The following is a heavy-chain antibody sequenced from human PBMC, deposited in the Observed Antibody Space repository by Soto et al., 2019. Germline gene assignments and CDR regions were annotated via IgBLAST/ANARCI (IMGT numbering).Heavy chain of an antibody. D-gene: IGHD3-9*01. CDR2: ISGSGGST. J-gene: IGHJ5*02. V-gene: IGHV3-23*01. Sequence: GGSLRLSCAASGFTFSSCAMSWVRQAPGKGLEWVSAISGSGGSTYYADSVKGRFTISRDNSKNTLYLQMNSLRAEDTAVYYCARLEGYYDILTGYLSYNWFDPWGQGTLVTVSS. CDR3: ARLEGYYDILTGYLSYNWFDP. CDR1: GFTFSSCA.